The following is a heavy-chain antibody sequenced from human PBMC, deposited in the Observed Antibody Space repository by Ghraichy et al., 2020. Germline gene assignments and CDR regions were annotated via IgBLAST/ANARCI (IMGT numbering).Heavy chain of an antibody. Sequence: ASVMVSCKASGYTFTGYYMHWVRQAPGQGLEWMGWINPNSGGKNYAQKFQGRVTMTRDTSISTAYMELSRLRSDDTAVYYGARSPGGSRSGLKWFDPWGQGTLVTVSS. CDR1: GYTFTGYY. V-gene: IGHV1-2*02. CDR2: INPNSGGK. CDR3: ARSPGGSRSGLKWFDP. J-gene: IGHJ5*02. D-gene: IGHD2-2*01.